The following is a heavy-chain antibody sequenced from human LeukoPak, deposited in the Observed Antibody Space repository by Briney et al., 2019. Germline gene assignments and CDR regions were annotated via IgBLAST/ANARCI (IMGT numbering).Heavy chain of an antibody. CDR1: GGSVSSYY. J-gene: IGHJ4*02. Sequence: SETLSLTCTVSGGSVSSYYWSWIRQSPEKGLEWIGFLHHSGTANYNPSLKSRVTISVDTSKNQFSLKLSSVTAADTAVYYCARYDILTGHDYWGQGTLVTVSS. CDR3: ARYDILTGHDY. D-gene: IGHD3-9*01. V-gene: IGHV4-59*02. CDR2: LHHSGTA.